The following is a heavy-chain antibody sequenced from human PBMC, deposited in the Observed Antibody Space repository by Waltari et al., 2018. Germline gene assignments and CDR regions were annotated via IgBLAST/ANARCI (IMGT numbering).Heavy chain of an antibody. V-gene: IGHV3-74*01. Sequence: EVQLVESGGGLVQPGGSLRLSCAASGFTFSRYWLHWVRQAPGKGLGWVSRINSDGSSTSYADSVKGRFTITRDNAKNTLYLQMNSLRAEDTAVYYCARAEGGNSVYGMDVWGQGTTVTVSS. CDR2: INSDGSST. CDR1: GFTFSRYW. D-gene: IGHD1-26*01. CDR3: ARAEGGNSVYGMDV. J-gene: IGHJ6*02.